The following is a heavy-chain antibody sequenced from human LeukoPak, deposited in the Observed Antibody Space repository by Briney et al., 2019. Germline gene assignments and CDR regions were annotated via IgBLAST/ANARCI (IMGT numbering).Heavy chain of an antibody. CDR2: INWNGGST. J-gene: IGHJ4*02. CDR3: ARLSYYDSSGYPFDY. V-gene: IGHV3-20*01. Sequence: GGSLRLSCAASGFTFDDYGMSWVRQAPGKGREWVSGINWNGGSTGYADSVKGRFTSSRDNAKNSLYLQMNSLRAEDTALYHCARLSYYDSSGYPFDYWGQGTLVTVSS. CDR1: GFTFDDYG. D-gene: IGHD3-22*01.